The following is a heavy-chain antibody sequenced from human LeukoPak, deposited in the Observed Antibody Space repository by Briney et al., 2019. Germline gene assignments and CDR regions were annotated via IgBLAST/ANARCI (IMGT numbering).Heavy chain of an antibody. V-gene: IGHV3-15*01. CDR1: GFTFSDAW. CDR2: IKPAKTHGATA. D-gene: IGHD5-18*01. CDR3: AREGSLYGYHSFDS. J-gene: IGHJ4*02. Sequence: PWGSLRLSCAASGFTFSDAWMTWVRQAPGKVLEWVGRIKPAKTHGATADYGAPVKGKFTIARDDSTDRLFLQMNSLETEDTAVYFCAREGSLYGYHSFDSWGQGTLVTVST.